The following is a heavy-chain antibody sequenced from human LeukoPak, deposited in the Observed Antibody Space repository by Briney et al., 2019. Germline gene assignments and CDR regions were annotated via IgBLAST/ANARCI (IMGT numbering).Heavy chain of an antibody. CDR3: ARDPQKDSSGPNFDY. Sequence: ASVKVSCKASGGTFSSYAISWVRQAPGQGLEWMGGIIPIFDTANYAQKFQGRVTIPADESTSTAYMELSSLRSEDTAVYYCARDPQKDSSGPNFDYWGQGTLVTVSS. CDR2: IIPIFDTA. CDR1: GGTFSSYA. J-gene: IGHJ4*02. V-gene: IGHV1-69*13. D-gene: IGHD3-22*01.